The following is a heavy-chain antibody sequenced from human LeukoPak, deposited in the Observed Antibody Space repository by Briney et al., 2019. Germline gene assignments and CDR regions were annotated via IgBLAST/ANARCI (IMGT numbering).Heavy chain of an antibody. J-gene: IGHJ4*02. CDR3: ARDPYYYDSSGYIDY. V-gene: IGHV3-33*01. CDR1: GFTFSSYG. Sequence: GRSLRLSCAASGFTFSSYGMHWVRQAPGKGLEWVAVIWYDGSNKYYADSVKGRFTISRDNSKNTLYLQMNSLRAEDTAVYYCARDPYYYDSSGYIDYWGQGTLVTVSP. CDR2: IWYDGSNK. D-gene: IGHD3-22*01.